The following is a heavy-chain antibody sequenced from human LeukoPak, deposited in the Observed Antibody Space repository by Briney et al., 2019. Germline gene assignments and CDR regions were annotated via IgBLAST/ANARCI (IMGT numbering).Heavy chain of an antibody. CDR3: ARDRDYSNTERGFDY. Sequence: ASVKVSCKTSGYTFTDYYIHWVRQAPGQGLEWMGWINPNSGETNSAQKFQGRVTMTGDTSISTTYMELRRVTSDDTAVYYCARDRDYSNTERGFDYWGQGTLVTVSS. J-gene: IGHJ4*02. CDR1: GYTFTDYY. V-gene: IGHV1-2*02. CDR2: INPNSGET. D-gene: IGHD4-11*01.